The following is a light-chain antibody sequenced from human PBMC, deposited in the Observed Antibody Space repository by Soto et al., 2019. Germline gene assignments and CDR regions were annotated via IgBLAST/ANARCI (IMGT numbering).Light chain of an antibody. CDR2: EVS. Sequence: QSVLTQPDSVSGSPGQSITVSCTGTSSDVGGYNSVSWYQQHPGKPPKLIIYEVSNRPSGVSDRFSGSKSGNTASLTISGLQAEDEADYYCSSYTSTSSYVFATG. V-gene: IGLV2-14*03. J-gene: IGLJ1*01. CDR1: SSDVGGYNS. CDR3: SSYTSTSSYV.